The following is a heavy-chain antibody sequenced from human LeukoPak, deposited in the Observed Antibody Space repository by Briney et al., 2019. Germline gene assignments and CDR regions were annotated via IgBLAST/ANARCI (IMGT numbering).Heavy chain of an antibody. CDR1: GGSISSYY. CDR3: ARQGGYNSPLAY. V-gene: IGHV4-4*07. J-gene: IGHJ4*02. Sequence: PSETLSLTCTVSGGSISSYYWSWIRQPAGKGLEWIGRIYTSGSTNYNPSLKSRVTISVDTSKNQFSLSLTSVTAADTAVYYCARQGGYNSPLAYWGQGTLVTVSS. CDR2: IYTSGST. D-gene: IGHD5-12*01.